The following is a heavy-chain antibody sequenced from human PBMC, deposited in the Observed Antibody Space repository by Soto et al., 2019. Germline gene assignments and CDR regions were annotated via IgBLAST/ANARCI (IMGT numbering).Heavy chain of an antibody. D-gene: IGHD3-22*01. V-gene: IGHV3-13*04. CDR2: IGTAGDT. J-gene: IGHJ4*02. Sequence: GGSLRLSCSASGFTFSSYDMHWVRQGPGKGLEWVSAIGTAGDTNYAGSVKGRFTISRENAKNSLYLQMNSLRAGDTAIYFCGRAIGPTLFDYWGQGTLVTVFS. CDR1: GFTFSSYD. CDR3: GRAIGPTLFDY.